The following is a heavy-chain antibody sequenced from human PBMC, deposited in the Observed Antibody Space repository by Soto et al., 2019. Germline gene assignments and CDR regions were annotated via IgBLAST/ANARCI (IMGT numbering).Heavy chain of an antibody. D-gene: IGHD7-27*01. Sequence: SVKVSCKASGGTFSTSSFVWVRQVPGQGLEWMGGIIPIFSKTNVAQKSQGRITFTADESTRTAYMELSSLRSEDTAIYYCARDVVRSTGGDSWGQGTLVTVSS. CDR3: ARDVVRSTGGDS. CDR2: IIPIFSKT. CDR1: GGTFSTSS. J-gene: IGHJ4*02. V-gene: IGHV1-69*13.